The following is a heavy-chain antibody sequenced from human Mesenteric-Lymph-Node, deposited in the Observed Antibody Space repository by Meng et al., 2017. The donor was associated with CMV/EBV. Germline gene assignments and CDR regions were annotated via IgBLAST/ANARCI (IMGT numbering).Heavy chain of an antibody. V-gene: IGHV4-59*01. Sequence: SETLSLTCTVSGGSISSYYWSWIRQPPGKGLEWIGYIYYSGSTNYNPSLKSRVTISVDTSKNQFSLKLSSVTAADTAVYYCARDDYTAQGDYYYYGMDVWGQGTTVTVSS. CDR3: ARDDYTAQGDYYYYGMDV. J-gene: IGHJ6*02. CDR1: GGSISSYY. CDR2: IYYSGST. D-gene: IGHD4-11*01.